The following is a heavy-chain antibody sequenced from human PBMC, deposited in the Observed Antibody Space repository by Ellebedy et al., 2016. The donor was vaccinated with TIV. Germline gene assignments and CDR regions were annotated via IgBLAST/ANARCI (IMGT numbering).Heavy chain of an antibody. CDR1: GFSFRSYW. Sequence: PGGSLRLSCTASGFSFRSYWMTWVRQAPGKGLEWVANLRQDGNEKYYLDSVKGRFSISRDNSKNTLYLQMNSLRVEDTAVYYCARERGDYGMDVWGQGTTVTVSS. CDR3: ARERGDYGMDV. V-gene: IGHV3-7*01. J-gene: IGHJ6*02. D-gene: IGHD3-3*01. CDR2: LRQDGNEK.